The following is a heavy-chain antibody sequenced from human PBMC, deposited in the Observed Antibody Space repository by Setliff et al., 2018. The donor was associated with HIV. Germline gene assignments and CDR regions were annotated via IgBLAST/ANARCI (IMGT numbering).Heavy chain of an antibody. CDR3: VRRLRYFDPSFDI. V-gene: IGHV4-61*02. J-gene: IGHJ3*02. D-gene: IGHD3-9*01. Sequence: SETLSLTCTVSGGSISSGSYYWSWIRQPAGKGLEWIGRIYTSGSTNFNPSLRSRVTISLDTSKNQFSLTLSSVTAADTAVYYCVRRLRYFDPSFDIWGQGTLVTVSS. CDR1: GGSISSGSYY. CDR2: IYTSGST.